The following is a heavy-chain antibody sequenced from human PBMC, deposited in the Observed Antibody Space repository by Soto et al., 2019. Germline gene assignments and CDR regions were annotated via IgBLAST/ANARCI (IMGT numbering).Heavy chain of an antibody. CDR2: ISYDGSNK. J-gene: IGHJ4*02. D-gene: IGHD3-3*01. Sequence: QVQLVESGGGVVQPGRSLRLSCAASGFTFSSYAMHWVRQAPGKGLEWVAVISYDGSNKYYADSVKGRFTISRDNSKNTLYLQRNSLRAEDTAVYYCARDKRDLRFLEWSYYFDFWGQGTLVTVSS. V-gene: IGHV3-30-3*01. CDR3: ARDKRDLRFLEWSYYFDF. CDR1: GFTFSSYA.